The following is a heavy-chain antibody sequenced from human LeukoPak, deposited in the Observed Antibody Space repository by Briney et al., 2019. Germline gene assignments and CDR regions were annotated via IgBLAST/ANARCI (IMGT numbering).Heavy chain of an antibody. V-gene: IGHV3-30*04. CDR1: GFTFSSYA. CDR2: ISYDGSNK. Sequence: PGGSLRLSCAASGFTFSSYAMHWVRQAPGKGLEWVAVISYDGSNKYYADSVKGRFTISRDNSKNTLYLQMNSLRAEDTAVYYCARTGSGGYCSSTSCYWFDYWGQGTLVTVSS. J-gene: IGHJ4*02. D-gene: IGHD2-2*01. CDR3: ARTGSGGYCSSTSCYWFDY.